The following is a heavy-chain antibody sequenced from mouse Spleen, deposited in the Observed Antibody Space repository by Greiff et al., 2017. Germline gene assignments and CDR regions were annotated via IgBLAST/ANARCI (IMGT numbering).Heavy chain of an antibody. CDR3: ARSDDYDGGVGYAMDY. CDR1: GYAFTNYL. V-gene: IGHV1-54*01. Sequence: QVQLQQSGAELVRPGTSVKVSCKASGYAFTNYLIEWVKQRPGQGLEWIGVINPGSGGTNYNEKFKGKATLTADKSSSTAYMQLSSLTSEDSAVYFCARSDDYDGGVGYAMDYWGQGTSVTVSS. CDR2: INPGSGGT. J-gene: IGHJ4*01. D-gene: IGHD2-4*01.